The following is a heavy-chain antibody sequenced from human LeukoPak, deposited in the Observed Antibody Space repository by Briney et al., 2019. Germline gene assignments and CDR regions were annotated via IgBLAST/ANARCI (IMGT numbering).Heavy chain of an antibody. V-gene: IGHV3-23*01. CDR3: ANWNQYSSGWYEPELSDY. CDR2: ISGSGGST. J-gene: IGHJ4*02. D-gene: IGHD6-19*01. CDR1: GFTFSSYA. Sequence: GSLRLSCAASGFTFSSYAMSWVRQAPGKGLEWVSAISGSGGSTYYADSVKGRFTISRDNSKNTLYLQMSSLRAEDTAVYYCANWNQYSSGWYEPELSDYWGQGTLVTVSS.